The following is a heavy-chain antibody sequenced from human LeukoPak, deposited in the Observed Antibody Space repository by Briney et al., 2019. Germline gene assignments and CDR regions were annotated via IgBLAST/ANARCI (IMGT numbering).Heavy chain of an antibody. J-gene: IGHJ4*02. CDR3: AKDLGSSKYQLLDY. V-gene: IGHV3-30*02. CDR2: IRYDGSNK. CDR1: GFTFSSYG. Sequence: PGGSLRLSCAASGFTFSSYGMHWVRQAPGKGLEWVAFIRYDGSNKYYADSVKGRFTISRDNSKNTLYLQMNSLRAEDTAVYYCAKDLGSSKYQLLDYWGQGTLVTVSS. D-gene: IGHD2-2*01.